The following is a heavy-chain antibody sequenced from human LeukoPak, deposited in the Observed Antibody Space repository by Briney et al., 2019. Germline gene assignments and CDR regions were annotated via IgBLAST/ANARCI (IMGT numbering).Heavy chain of an antibody. V-gene: IGHV1-24*01. Sequence: ASVKVSCKVSGYTLTELSMHWVRQAPGKGLEWMGGFDPEDGETIYAQKFQGRVTMTEDTSTDTAYMELSSLRSEDTAWYYCATPEYSSPREGYSFDSGAREPWSPSPQ. CDR2: FDPEDGET. J-gene: IGHJ4*02. D-gene: IGHD6-6*01. CDR1: GYTLTELS. CDR3: ATPEYSSPREGYSFDS.